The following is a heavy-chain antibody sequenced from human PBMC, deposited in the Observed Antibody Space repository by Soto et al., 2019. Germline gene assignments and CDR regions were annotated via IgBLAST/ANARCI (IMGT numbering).Heavy chain of an antibody. CDR1: GFTFSSSE. D-gene: IGHD1-26*01. J-gene: IGHJ3*01. CDR2: IHPSGQPI. Sequence: GGSLRLSCAASGFTFSSSEMYWVRQAPGKGLEWVSYIHPSGQPIYYADSVKGRFTISRDNAKNSLYLQMSSLRADDSAVYYCARRASRWGQGTMVTVSS. V-gene: IGHV3-48*03. CDR3: ARRASR.